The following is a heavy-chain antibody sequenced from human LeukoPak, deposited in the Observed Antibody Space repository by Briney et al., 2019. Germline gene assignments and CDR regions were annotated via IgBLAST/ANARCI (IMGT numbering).Heavy chain of an antibody. V-gene: IGHV3-23*01. CDR2: MSGSGDST. CDR1: GFTFSSFG. D-gene: IGHD1-26*01. Sequence: GGSLRLSCAASGFTFSSFGMSWVRQAPGKGLEWVSAMSGSGDSTYYADSVKGRFTISRDNSKNTLYLPMNSLRAEDTAVYYCAKKYSTGLDPWGQGTLVTVSS. CDR3: AKKYSTGLDP. J-gene: IGHJ5*02.